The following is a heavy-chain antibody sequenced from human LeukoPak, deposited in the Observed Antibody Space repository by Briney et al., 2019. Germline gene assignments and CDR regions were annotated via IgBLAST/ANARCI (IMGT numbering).Heavy chain of an antibody. V-gene: IGHV3-23*01. J-gene: IGHJ4*02. CDR2: ISGGGGSTT. D-gene: IGHD6-19*01. CDR1: GFSFSGYA. CDR3: ARAGYNSGWYEY. Sequence: GGSLRLSCAASGFSFSGYAMNWVRQAPGKGLEWVSAISGGGGSTTYYADSVKGRFTISRDNSKNTLYLQMNSLRAEDTAVYYCARAGYNSGWYEYWGQGTLVTVSS.